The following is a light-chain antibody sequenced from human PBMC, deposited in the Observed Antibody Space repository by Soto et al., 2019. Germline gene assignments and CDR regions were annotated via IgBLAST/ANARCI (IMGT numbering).Light chain of an antibody. Sequence: EVVLTQSPGTLSLFPGERATLSCRASQSVSSSYLAWYQQKPGQAPRLLIYGASSRATGIPDRFSGSGSGTDFTLTISRLEPEDFAVYYCQQYGSSPTTFGQGTKVE. V-gene: IGKV3-20*01. CDR1: QSVSSSY. CDR3: QQYGSSPTT. CDR2: GAS. J-gene: IGKJ1*01.